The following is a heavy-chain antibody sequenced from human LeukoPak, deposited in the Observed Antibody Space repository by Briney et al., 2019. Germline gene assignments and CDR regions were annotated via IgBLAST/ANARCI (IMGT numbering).Heavy chain of an antibody. J-gene: IGHJ4*02. CDR1: GYTFTAYH. D-gene: IGHD2-2*01. Sequence: ASVKVSCKASGYTFTAYHMHWVRQAPGQGLEWMGRINPNSGDTNYARKFQGRVTMTRDTSISTAYVELSRLRSDDTAVYYCARDYCSSTSCLFDYWGQGTLVSVSS. V-gene: IGHV1-2*06. CDR3: ARDYCSSTSCLFDY. CDR2: INPNSGDT.